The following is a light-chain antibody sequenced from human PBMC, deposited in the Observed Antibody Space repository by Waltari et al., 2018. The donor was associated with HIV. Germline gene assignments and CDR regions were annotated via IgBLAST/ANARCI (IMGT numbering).Light chain of an antibody. CDR2: NDS. CDR3: CSRAGGNTLV. J-gene: IGLJ3*02. CDR1: STDIGTYNL. V-gene: IGLV2-23*01. Sequence: QSALTQPASVSGSPGQSITISCSGASTDIGTYNLVSWYQQRPGKAPKVIIYNDSKRHSGVSVRFSASKTGSTASLTISGLQAEDEGDYYCCSRAGGNTLVFGGGTRVTVL.